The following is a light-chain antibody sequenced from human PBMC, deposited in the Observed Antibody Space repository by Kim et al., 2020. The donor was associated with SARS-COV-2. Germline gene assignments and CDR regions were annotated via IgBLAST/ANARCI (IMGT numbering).Light chain of an antibody. J-gene: IGKJ1*01. CDR3: QQYSDYFRT. CDR1: QSISSW. CDR2: KSS. Sequence: ATVGDRVNITCRASQSISSWLAWYQQKAGKAPKLLMYKSSRLESGGPSRFSGSGSGTEFTLTIDSLQPDDFATYYCQQYSDYFRTFGQGTKVDIK. V-gene: IGKV1-5*03.